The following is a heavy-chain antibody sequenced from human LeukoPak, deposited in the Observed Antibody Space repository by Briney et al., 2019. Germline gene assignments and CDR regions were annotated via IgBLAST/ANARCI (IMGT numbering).Heavy chain of an antibody. CDR1: GGSFSGYY. CDR3: ARGYSSGWYNY. J-gene: IGHJ4*02. V-gene: IGHV4-34*01. Sequence: PSETLSLTCAVYGGSFSGYYWSWIRQPPGKGLEWIGEINHSGSTNYSPSLKSRVTISVDTSKNQFSLKLSSVTAADTAVYYCARGYSSGWYNYWGQGTLVTVSS. CDR2: INHSGST. D-gene: IGHD6-19*01.